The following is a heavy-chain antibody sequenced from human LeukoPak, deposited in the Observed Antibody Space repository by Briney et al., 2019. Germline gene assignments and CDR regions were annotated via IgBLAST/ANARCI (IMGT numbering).Heavy chain of an antibody. J-gene: IGHJ4*02. V-gene: IGHV3-30-3*01. CDR1: GFTFSSYA. Sequence: PGRSLRLSCAASGFTFSSYAMHWVRQAPGKGLEWVAVISYDGSYKYYADSVKGRFTISRDNSKNTLYLQMNSLRAEDTAVYYCASSGYSYGPFDYWGQGTLVTVSS. CDR3: ASSGYSYGPFDY. D-gene: IGHD5-18*01. CDR2: ISYDGSYK.